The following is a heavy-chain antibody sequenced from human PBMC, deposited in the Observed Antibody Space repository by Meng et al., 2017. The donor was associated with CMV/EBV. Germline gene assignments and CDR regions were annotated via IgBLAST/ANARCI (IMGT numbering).Heavy chain of an antibody. CDR1: GYTFTGYH. Sequence: ASVKVSCKASGYTFTGYHMHWVRQAPGQGLEWMGWINPNSGGTNYAQKFRGRVTMTRDTSISTAYMELSRLRSDDTAVYYCARDLGWCWDYGGNSCRSWFDPWGQGTLVTVSS. D-gene: IGHD4-23*01. CDR2: INPNSGGT. CDR3: ARDLGWCWDYGGNSCRSWFDP. V-gene: IGHV1-2*02. J-gene: IGHJ5*02.